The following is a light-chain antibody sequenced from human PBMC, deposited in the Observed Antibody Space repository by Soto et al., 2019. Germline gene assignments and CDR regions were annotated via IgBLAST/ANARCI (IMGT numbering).Light chain of an antibody. Sequence: DIQMTQSPSTLSASVGDRVTITCRASQSINNWLAWYQQKPGKAPKLFIFKASTLECGVQSRFSGSGSGTEFTLSISSLQPDDFATYFCQQYESFPRTFGQGTKVEIK. CDR2: KAS. CDR3: QQYESFPRT. J-gene: IGKJ1*01. CDR1: QSINNW. V-gene: IGKV1-5*03.